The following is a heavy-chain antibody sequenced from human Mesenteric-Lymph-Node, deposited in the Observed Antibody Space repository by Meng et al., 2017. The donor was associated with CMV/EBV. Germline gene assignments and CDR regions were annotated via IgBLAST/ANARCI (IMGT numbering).Heavy chain of an antibody. CDR2: INHSGST. V-gene: IGHV4-34*01. D-gene: IGHD2-15*01. J-gene: IGHJ4*02. CDR1: GGSVSGYF. CDR3: ARHRWGSDSSCFEL. Sequence: AVYGGSVSGYFWTWIRQSPLKGLEWIAEINHSGSTNYNPSLKTRVTISVDTSKNQFSLELNSVTAADTAVYYCARHRWGSDSSCFELWGQGTLVTVSS.